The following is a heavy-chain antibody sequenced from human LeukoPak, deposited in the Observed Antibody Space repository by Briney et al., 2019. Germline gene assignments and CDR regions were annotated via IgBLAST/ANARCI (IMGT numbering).Heavy chain of an antibody. CDR3: ATSPWDY. CDR1: GIAFSNYF. V-gene: IGHV3-11*04. CDR2: ISGSGDYI. J-gene: IGHJ4*02. Sequence: GGSLRLSCAASGIAFSNYFMTWIRQAPGKGPEWLAHISGSGDYIYYADSVKGRFTISRDNAKNSLYLQMNSLRAEDTAVYYCATSPWDYWGQGTLVTVSS.